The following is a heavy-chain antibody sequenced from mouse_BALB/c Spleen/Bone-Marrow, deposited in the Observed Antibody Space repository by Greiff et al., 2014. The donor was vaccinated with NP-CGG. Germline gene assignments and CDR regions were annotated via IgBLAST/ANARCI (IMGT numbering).Heavy chain of an antibody. V-gene: IGHV6-6*01. CDR1: GFAFSDTW. CDR2: IRTKADDHAT. Sequence: DVQLVESGGGLVQPGGSMKLSCAASGFAFSDTWLDWARQSPEKGPEWVAEIRTKADDHATYYAESVKGRFTISRDDSISSVYLQMNSLRAEDTGIYYCTPHPFDYWGQGTTLTASS. CDR3: TPHPFDY. J-gene: IGHJ2*01.